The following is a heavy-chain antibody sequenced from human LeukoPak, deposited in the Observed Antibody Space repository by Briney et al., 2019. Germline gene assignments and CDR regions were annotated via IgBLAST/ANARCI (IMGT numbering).Heavy chain of an antibody. V-gene: IGHV3-53*01. CDR1: GISVESNY. CDR2: IYKNGKE. CDR3: ARESPTSGIDS. J-gene: IGHJ5*01. Sequence: TGGSLRLSCSASGISVESNYMSWVRQAPGKGLEWVSLIYKNGKEYYAESAKGRFSISRAISKNSLDLQMNRLRGDDTAVYYCARESPTSGIDSWGQGTLVIVSS. D-gene: IGHD2-15*01.